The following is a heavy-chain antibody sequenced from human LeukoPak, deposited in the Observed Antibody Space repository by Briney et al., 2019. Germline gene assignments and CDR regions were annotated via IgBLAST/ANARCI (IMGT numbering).Heavy chain of an antibody. CDR3: ARGRSDAGTDY. V-gene: IGHV3-48*01. Sequence: GGSLRLSCAASRFTVSSNYMSWVRQAPGKGLEWVSYISSSSSTIYYADSVKGRFTISRDNAKNSLYLQMNSLRAEDTAVYYCARGRSDAGTDYWGQGTLVTVSS. J-gene: IGHJ4*02. CDR2: ISSSSSTI. CDR1: RFTVSSNY. D-gene: IGHD6-13*01.